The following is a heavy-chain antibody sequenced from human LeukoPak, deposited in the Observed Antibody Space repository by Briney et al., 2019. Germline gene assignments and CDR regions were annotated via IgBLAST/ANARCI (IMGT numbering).Heavy chain of an antibody. J-gene: IGHJ4*02. D-gene: IGHD3-22*01. CDR3: ARGSRGYGIKYRDY. CDR1: SGSISSYY. V-gene: IGHV4-59*01. CDR2: IYYTGSA. Sequence: PSETLSLTCTVSSGSISSYYWSWIRQPPGKGLEWIGYIYYTGSANYNPSLKSRVIISVDTSKNQFSLKLSSVSAADTAVYYCARGSRGYGIKYRDYWGQGTLVTVSS.